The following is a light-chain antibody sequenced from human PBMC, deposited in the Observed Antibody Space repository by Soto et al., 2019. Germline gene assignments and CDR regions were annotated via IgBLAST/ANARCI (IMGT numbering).Light chain of an antibody. Sequence: QSVLTQSSSASASLGSSVKLTCTLSSGHSTYIIAWHQQQPGKAPRYLMKLEGSGSYNKGSGIPDRFSASSSGADRYLTFSNLMSEDEADYYSETWDTNVVVFGGGTKVTVL. J-gene: IGLJ2*01. CDR1: SGHSTYI. V-gene: IGLV4-60*03. CDR3: ETWDTNVVV. CDR2: LEGSGSY.